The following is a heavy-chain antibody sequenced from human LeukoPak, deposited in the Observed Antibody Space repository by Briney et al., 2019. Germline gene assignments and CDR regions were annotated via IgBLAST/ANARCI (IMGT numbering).Heavy chain of an antibody. J-gene: IGHJ4*02. CDR1: GFSFGSYT. V-gene: IGHV3-23*01. CDR3: AIAGSISWYDY. Sequence: PGGSLRLSFAASGFSFGSYTMSWVRQAPGKGLQWVSDISASGGSTYYADSVKGRSTISRDNSKNTLYLQMNSLRAEDTALYYCAIAGSISWYDYWGQGTPVTVSS. D-gene: IGHD6-13*01. CDR2: ISASGGST.